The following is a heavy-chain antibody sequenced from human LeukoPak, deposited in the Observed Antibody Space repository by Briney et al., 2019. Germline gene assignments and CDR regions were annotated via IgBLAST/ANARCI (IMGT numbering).Heavy chain of an antibody. CDR3: ARHQGWVGATDYGMDV. Sequence: SQTLSLTCTVSGSSISTYSYYWGRIRQPPGKGLESIGSIYYSWTTYYNPSLQTRSPISIDTSNNQFSLKLSSLTPPDSTVYYCARHQGWVGATDYGMDVWGQGTTVTASS. V-gene: IGHV4-39*01. D-gene: IGHD1-26*01. CDR2: IYYSWTT. J-gene: IGHJ6*02. CDR1: GSSISTYSYY.